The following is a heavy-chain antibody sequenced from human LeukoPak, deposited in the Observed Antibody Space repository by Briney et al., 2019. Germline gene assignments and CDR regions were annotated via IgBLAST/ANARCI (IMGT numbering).Heavy chain of an antibody. D-gene: IGHD2-2*02. CDR1: GFTFDDYA. V-gene: IGHV3-43D*03. CDR3: AKAAIRYTTRWNNFDY. CDR2: ISWDGGNI. J-gene: IGHJ4*02. Sequence: GGSLRLSCAASGFTFDDYAIHWVRQAPGKGLEWVSLISWDGGNIYYADSMKGRFTISRDNSKNSLCLQMNSLRAEDSAFYYCAKAAIRYTTRWNNFDYWGQGTLVTVSS.